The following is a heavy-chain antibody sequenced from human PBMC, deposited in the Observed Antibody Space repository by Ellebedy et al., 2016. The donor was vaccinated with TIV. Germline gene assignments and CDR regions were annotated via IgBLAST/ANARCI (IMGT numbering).Heavy chain of an antibody. Sequence: GGSLRLSCAASGFTFSNYWMSWLRQPPGKGLEWVANINKDGSEKNSVDSVKGRFIIARDNAKNSLFLQMNSLSAEDTAVYYCARDKGDDSGDSFFESWGQGTLVTVSS. CDR2: INKDGSEK. CDR1: GFTFSNYW. J-gene: IGHJ4*02. CDR3: ARDKGDDSGDSFFES. D-gene: IGHD4-17*01. V-gene: IGHV3-7*03.